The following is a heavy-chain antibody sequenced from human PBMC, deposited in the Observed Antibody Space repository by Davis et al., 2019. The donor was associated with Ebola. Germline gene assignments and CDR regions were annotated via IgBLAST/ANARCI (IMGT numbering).Heavy chain of an antibody. J-gene: IGHJ6*02. V-gene: IGHV4-39*01. CDR3: ASPSSLYDILTGFYYYGMDV. Sequence: SETLSLTCTVSGGSVSSGSYYWSWIRQPPGKGLEWIGSIYYSGSTYYNPSLKSRVTISVDTSKNQFSLKLSSVTAADTAVYYCASPSSLYDILTGFYYYGMDVWGQGTTVTVSS. D-gene: IGHD3-9*01. CDR2: IYYSGST. CDR1: GGSVSSGSYY.